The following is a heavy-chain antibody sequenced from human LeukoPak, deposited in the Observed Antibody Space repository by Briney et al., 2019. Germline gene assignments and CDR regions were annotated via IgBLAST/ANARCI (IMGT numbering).Heavy chain of an antibody. CDR2: ISLSGST. CDR1: GGSISSYY. D-gene: IGHD3-22*01. J-gene: IGHJ4*02. V-gene: IGHV4-4*07. CDR3: VRGYYDRSGDYGYYFDY. Sequence: PSETLSLTCTVSGGSISSYYWSWIRQPAGKGLEWIGRISLSGSTNYNPSLKSRVTMSVDTSKSQFSVKLTSVTAADTAVYYCVRGYYDRSGDYGYYFDYWGQGALVTVSS.